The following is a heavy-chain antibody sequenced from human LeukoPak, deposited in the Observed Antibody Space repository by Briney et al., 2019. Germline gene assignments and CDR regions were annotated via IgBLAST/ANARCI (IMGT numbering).Heavy chain of an antibody. D-gene: IGHD5-12*01. CDR3: ARDSGYSGFALDL. CDR1: GFSVSKNY. Sequence: PGGSLRLSCAASGFSVSKNYMSWVRQAPGKGLEWISLSYSGGNTYYADSVKGRFSISRDNPRNSLYLQMYSLRAEDTAVYYCARDSGYSGFALDLWGQGSLVTVFS. V-gene: IGHV3-66*01. CDR2: SYSGGNT. J-gene: IGHJ5*02.